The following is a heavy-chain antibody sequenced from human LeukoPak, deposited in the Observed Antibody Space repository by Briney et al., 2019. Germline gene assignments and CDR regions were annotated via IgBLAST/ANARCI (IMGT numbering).Heavy chain of an antibody. Sequence: SSQTLSLICTVSGGSISSGSYYWSWIRQPAGKGLEWIGRIYTSGSTNYNPSLKSRVTISVDTSKNQFSLKLSSVTAADTAVYYCALSFTIFGVVTTDDYWGQGTLVTVSS. CDR2: IYTSGST. V-gene: IGHV4-61*02. CDR3: ALSFTIFGVVTTDDY. J-gene: IGHJ4*02. D-gene: IGHD3-3*01. CDR1: GGSISSGSYY.